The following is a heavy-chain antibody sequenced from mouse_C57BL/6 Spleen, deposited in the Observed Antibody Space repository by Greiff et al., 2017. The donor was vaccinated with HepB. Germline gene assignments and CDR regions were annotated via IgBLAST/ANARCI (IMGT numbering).Heavy chain of an antibody. CDR2: ISSGGSYT. J-gene: IGHJ2*01. Sequence: EVKLVESGGDLVKPGGSLKLSCAASGFTFSSYGMSWVRQTPDQRLEWVATISSGGSYTYYPDSVKGRFTITRDNAKNTLYLQMSSLKSEDTAMYYWARLTGTGYFDYWGQGTTLTVSS. CDR3: ARLTGTGYFDY. V-gene: IGHV5-6*02. D-gene: IGHD4-1*01. CDR1: GFTFSSYG.